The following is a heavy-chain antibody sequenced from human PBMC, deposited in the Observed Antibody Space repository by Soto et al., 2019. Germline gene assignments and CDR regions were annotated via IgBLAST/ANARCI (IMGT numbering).Heavy chain of an antibody. Sequence: QVQLVQSGAEVKKPGSSVKVSCEASGGSFISYTFTWWRKAPGQGLEWMGRIIPIQGRANYALKLQDRVTITADRSTKTVYMELRSLRPEDTAVYYCAKSLLFVDHAYMDVWGKGTTVTVSS. CDR1: GGSFISYT. J-gene: IGHJ6*03. CDR2: IIPIQGRA. V-gene: IGHV1-69*02. D-gene: IGHD2-21*01. CDR3: AKSLLFVDHAYMDV.